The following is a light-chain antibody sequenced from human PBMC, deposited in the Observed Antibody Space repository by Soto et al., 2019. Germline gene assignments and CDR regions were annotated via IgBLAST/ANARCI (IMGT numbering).Light chain of an antibody. Sequence: EIVLTQPPGTLSLSPGERATLSCRASQSVSSSYLAWYQQKPGQAPRLLIYGASSRATGIPDRFSGSGSGTDFTLTISRLEPEDFAVYYCQQYGSSPKTFGQGTKVDIK. V-gene: IGKV3-20*01. CDR1: QSVSSSY. CDR3: QQYGSSPKT. J-gene: IGKJ1*01. CDR2: GAS.